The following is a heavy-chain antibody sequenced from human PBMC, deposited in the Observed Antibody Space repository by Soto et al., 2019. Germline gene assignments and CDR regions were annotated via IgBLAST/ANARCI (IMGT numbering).Heavy chain of an antibody. CDR2: ISYDGSNK. J-gene: IGHJ6*02. CDR3: AKDQGGYCSCTSCYAEVYYYYYGMDV. D-gene: IGHD2-2*01. CDR1: GFTFSSYG. V-gene: IGHV3-30*18. Sequence: GGSLRLSCAASGFTFSSYGMHWVRQAPGKGLEWVAVISYDGSNKYYADSVKGRFTISRDNSKNTLYLQMDSLRAEDTAVYYCAKDQGGYCSCTSCYAEVYYYYYGMDVWGQGTTVTVSS.